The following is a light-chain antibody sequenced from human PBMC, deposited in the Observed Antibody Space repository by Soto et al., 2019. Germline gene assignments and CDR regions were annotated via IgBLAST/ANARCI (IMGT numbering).Light chain of an antibody. CDR3: QQYNSYSPWT. Sequence: DIQMTQSPSTLSASVGDRVTFTCRASQSISSWLAWYQQKPGKGPKLLIYDASSLESGVPSRFSGSGSGTEFTLTISSLQPDDFATYYCQQYNSYSPWTFGQGTKVEIK. CDR1: QSISSW. V-gene: IGKV1-5*01. CDR2: DAS. J-gene: IGKJ1*01.